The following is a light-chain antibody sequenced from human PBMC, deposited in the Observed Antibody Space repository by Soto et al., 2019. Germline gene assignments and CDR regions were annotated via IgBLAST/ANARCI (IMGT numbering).Light chain of an antibody. CDR3: QQRSNWPIT. Sequence: TGERATLSCRASQSVGGNLAWYQQKPGQAPRLLIYDASNRATGIPARFSGSGSGTDFTLTISSLEPEDFAVYYCQQRSNWPITFGQGTRLEIK. V-gene: IGKV3-11*01. CDR1: QSVGGN. CDR2: DAS. J-gene: IGKJ5*01.